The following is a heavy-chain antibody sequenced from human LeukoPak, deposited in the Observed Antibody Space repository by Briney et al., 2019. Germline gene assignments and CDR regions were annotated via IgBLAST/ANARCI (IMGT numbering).Heavy chain of an antibody. CDR3: ARGWLAETTVVTPYNY. Sequence: SVKVSCKASGYIFTTYAMHWVRQAPGQGLEWMGGIIPIFGKANYAQKFQGRVTITADESTRTAYMELSSLRSEDTAVYYCARGWLAETTVVTPYNYWGRGTLVSVSS. J-gene: IGHJ4*02. D-gene: IGHD4-23*01. CDR2: IIPIFGKA. CDR1: GYIFTTYA. V-gene: IGHV1-69*13.